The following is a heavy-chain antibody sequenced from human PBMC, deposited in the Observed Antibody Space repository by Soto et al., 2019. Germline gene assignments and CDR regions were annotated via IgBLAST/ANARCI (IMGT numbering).Heavy chain of an antibody. J-gene: IGHJ5*02. V-gene: IGHV3-74*01. CDR3: VSAGTGWYWFDP. CDR2: INYDGITT. CDR1: GFTFSSYW. D-gene: IGHD6-19*01. Sequence: EVQLVESGGGLVQPGGSLRLSCAASGFTFSSYWMHWVRQAPGKGLVWVSRINYDGITTSYADYVKGRFTISRDNARNTLDLQMNSLRAEDTAVYYCVSAGTGWYWFDPWGQGTLVTVSS.